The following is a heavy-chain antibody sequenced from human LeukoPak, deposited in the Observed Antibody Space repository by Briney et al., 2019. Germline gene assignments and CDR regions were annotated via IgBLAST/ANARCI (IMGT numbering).Heavy chain of an antibody. V-gene: IGHV4-59*01. J-gene: IGHJ6*02. D-gene: IGHD3-10*01. Sequence: PSETLSLTCTVSGGSISSYYWSWIRQPPGKGQEWIGYIYYSGSTNYNPSLKSRVTISVDTSKNQFSLKLSSVTAADTAVYYCARFMARGYYYGMDVWGQGTTVTVSS. CDR1: GGSISSYY. CDR2: IYYSGST. CDR3: ARFMARGYYYGMDV.